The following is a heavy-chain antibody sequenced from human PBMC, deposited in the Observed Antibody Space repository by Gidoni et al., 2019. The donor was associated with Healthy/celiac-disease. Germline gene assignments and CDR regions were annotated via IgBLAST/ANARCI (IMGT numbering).Heavy chain of an antibody. D-gene: IGHD3-10*01. CDR2: INPSGGST. CDR3: ARDAGGRTWYFDL. V-gene: IGHV1-46*01. J-gene: IGHJ2*01. Sequence: QVQLLQSGDAVKKPGASVKVGGKASGYTFTSYYMHWGRPAPGHGLEWMGIINPSGGSTSYAMKFQGRVTMTRDTSTSTVYRELSSLRSEDTAVYYCARDAGGRTWYFDLWGRGTLVTVSS. CDR1: GYTFTSYY.